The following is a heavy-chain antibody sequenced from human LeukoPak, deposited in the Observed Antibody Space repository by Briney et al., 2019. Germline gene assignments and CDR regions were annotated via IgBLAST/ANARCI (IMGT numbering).Heavy chain of an antibody. CDR2: IREDGTDK. Sequence: GGSLRLSCAASGFTFSSYWMSWVRQAPGKGLEWVANIREDGTDKYYVDSVEGRFTISRDNAKNSLYLQMNSLRAEDTAVYYCARGLNRIAAAGTNWFDPWGQGTLVTVSS. CDR1: GFTFSSYW. CDR3: ARGLNRIAAAGTNWFDP. V-gene: IGHV3-7*01. D-gene: IGHD6-13*01. J-gene: IGHJ5*02.